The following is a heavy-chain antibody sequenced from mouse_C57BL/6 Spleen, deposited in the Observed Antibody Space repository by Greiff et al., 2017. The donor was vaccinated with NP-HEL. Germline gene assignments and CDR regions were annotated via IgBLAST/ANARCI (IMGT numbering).Heavy chain of an antibody. CDR3: ARSLDGYYAMDY. Sequence: EVKLQQSGPELVKPGASVKMSCKASGYTFTDYNMHWVKQSHGKSLEWIGYINPNNGGTSYNQKFRGKATLTVNKSSSTAYMELRSLTSEDSAVYYCARSLDGYYAMDYWGQGTSVTVSS. CDR1: GYTFTDYN. D-gene: IGHD2-3*01. J-gene: IGHJ4*01. CDR2: INPNNGGT. V-gene: IGHV1-22*01.